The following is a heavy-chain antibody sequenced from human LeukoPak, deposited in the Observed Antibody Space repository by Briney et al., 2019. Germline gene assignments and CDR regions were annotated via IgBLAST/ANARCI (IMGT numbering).Heavy chain of an antibody. D-gene: IGHD3-3*01. CDR1: GGTFSGYA. V-gene: IGHV1-69*05. CDR2: IIPIFGTA. J-gene: IGHJ4*02. CDR3: ARDPQGGDFWSGYYGD. Sequence: SMKDSCKASGGTFSGYAISWVRQAPGQGLEWMGGIIPIFGTANYAQKFQGRVTITTDESTSTAYMELSSLRSEDTAVYYCARDPQGGDFWSGYYGDWGQGTLVTVSS.